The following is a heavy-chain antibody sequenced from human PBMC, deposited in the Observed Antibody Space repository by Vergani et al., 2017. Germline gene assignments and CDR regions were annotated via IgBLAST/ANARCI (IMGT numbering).Heavy chain of an antibody. CDR1: GFTVSSNY. D-gene: IGHD2-2*01. CDR3: ARDLVVVVPAAIGYYYGMDV. Sequence: EVQLVETGGGLIQPGGSLRLSCAASGFTVSSNYMSWVRQAPGKGLEWVSSISSSSSYIYYADSVKGRFTISRDNAKNSLYLQMNSLRAEDTAVYYCARDLVVVVPAAIGYYYGMDVWGQGTTVTVSS. V-gene: IGHV3-21*01. CDR2: ISSSSSYI. J-gene: IGHJ6*02.